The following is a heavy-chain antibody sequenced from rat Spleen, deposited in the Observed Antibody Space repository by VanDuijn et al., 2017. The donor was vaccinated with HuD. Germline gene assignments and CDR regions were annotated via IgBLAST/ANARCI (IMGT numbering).Heavy chain of an antibody. CDR2: ISTRGGSI. D-gene: IGHD1-6*01. Sequence: EVQLVESGGGLVQPGRSMKLSCAASGLTYSNYVMAWVRQAPTKGLEWVATISTRGGSIYYPDSVKGRFTISRDPAQNTLYLQMNSLRSEDTATYYCTRAIYTTDYYYAKGYYVMDAWGQGASVTVSS. CDR3: TRAIYTTDYYYAKGYYVMDA. CDR1: GLTYSNYV. V-gene: IGHV5-25*01. J-gene: IGHJ4*01.